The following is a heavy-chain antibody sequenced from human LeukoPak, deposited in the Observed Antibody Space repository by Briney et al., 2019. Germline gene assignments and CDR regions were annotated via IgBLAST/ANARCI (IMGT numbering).Heavy chain of an antibody. Sequence: ASVTVSCKTSGYTFTNYGITWVRQAPGQGLEWMGWINTYNGNTNYAQKLQGRVTMTTDTSTSTAYMEVRSLNSDDTAVYYCARACSSDSCYFRYWGQGTLVTVSS. V-gene: IGHV1-18*01. CDR3: ARACSSDSCYFRY. CDR1: GYTFTNYG. J-gene: IGHJ4*02. CDR2: INTYNGNT. D-gene: IGHD2-2*01.